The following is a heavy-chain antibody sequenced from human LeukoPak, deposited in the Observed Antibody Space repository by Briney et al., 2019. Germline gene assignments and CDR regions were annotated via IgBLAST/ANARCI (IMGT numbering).Heavy chain of an antibody. J-gene: IGHJ3*02. CDR3: ARERRYSSSWADAFDI. D-gene: IGHD6-13*01. V-gene: IGHV3-7*01. CDR1: GFTFSSYW. Sequence: PGGSLRLSCAASGFTFSSYWMSWVRQAPGKGLEWVANIKQDGSEKYYVDSVKGRFTISRDNAKNSLYLQMNSLRAEDTAVYYCARERRYSSSWADAFDIWGQGTMVTVSS. CDR2: IKQDGSEK.